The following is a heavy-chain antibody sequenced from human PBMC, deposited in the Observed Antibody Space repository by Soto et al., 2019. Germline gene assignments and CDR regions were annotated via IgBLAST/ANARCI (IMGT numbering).Heavy chain of an antibody. V-gene: IGHV4-59*01. CDR3: ARHYGSGRPYFEY. CDR1: GGSISSYY. D-gene: IGHD3-10*01. CDR2: IYYSGST. J-gene: IGHJ4*02. Sequence: KTSETLSLTFTVSGGSISSYYWSWIRQPPGKGLEWIGYIYYSGSTNYNPSLKSRVTISVDTSKNQLSLKLSSVTAADTAVYYCARHYGSGRPYFEYWGQGTLVTVSS.